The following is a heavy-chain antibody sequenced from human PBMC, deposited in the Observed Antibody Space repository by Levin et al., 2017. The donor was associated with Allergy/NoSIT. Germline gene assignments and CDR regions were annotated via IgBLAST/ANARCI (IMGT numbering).Heavy chain of an antibody. CDR1: GFTFSSYA. V-gene: IGHV3-30-3*01. CDR3: ARDRAHSLVDY. J-gene: IGHJ4*02. Sequence: GESLKISCAASGFTFSSYAMHWVRQAPGKGLEWVAVISYDGSNKYYADSVKGRFTISRDNSKNTLYLQMNSLRAEDTAVYYCARDRAHSLVDYWGQGTLVTVSS. CDR2: ISYDGSNK. D-gene: IGHD5-18*01.